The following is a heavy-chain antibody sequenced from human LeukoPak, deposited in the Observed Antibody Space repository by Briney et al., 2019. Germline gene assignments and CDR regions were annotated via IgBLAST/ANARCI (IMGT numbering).Heavy chain of an antibody. CDR1: GFTFIDYD. Sequence: GGSLGLSCAASGFTFIDYDMHWVRQVIGKGLEWVSAIGIRGDTHYSGSVKGRFTISRENAESSLYLQMNSLRAEDTAVYYCARGGIQVSGIDEFDYWGQGTLVTVSS. CDR2: IGIRGDT. CDR3: ARGGIQVSGIDEFDY. J-gene: IGHJ4*02. V-gene: IGHV3-13*01. D-gene: IGHD6-19*01.